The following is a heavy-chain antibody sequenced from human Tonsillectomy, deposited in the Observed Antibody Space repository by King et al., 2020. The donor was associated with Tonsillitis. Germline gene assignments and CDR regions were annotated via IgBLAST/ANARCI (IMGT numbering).Heavy chain of an antibody. CDR1: GFIFSSYN. J-gene: IGHJ4*02. Sequence: QLVQSGGGLVKPGGSLRLSCTASGFIFSSYNMNWVRQAPGKGLEWVSSILRSSSYIYYADSVKGRFTISRDNAKNSLYLQMNSLRAEDTAVYYCARDDILTGYSFDYWGQGTLVTVSS. CDR2: ILRSSSYI. V-gene: IGHV3-21*01. D-gene: IGHD3-9*01. CDR3: ARDDILTGYSFDY.